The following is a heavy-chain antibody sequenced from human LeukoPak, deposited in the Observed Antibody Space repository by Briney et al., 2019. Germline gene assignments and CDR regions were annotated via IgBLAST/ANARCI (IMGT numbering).Heavy chain of an antibody. J-gene: IGHJ4*02. V-gene: IGHV3-21*01. CDR1: GFTFSSYS. D-gene: IGHD3-10*01. Sequence: GGSLRLSCAASGFTFSSYSMNWVRQAPGKGLEWVSSISSSSSYIYYADSVKGRFTISRDNAKNSLYLQMNSLRAEDTAVYYCGRDMGPYGSGSYFFAYGGQGTLVTVSS. CDR3: GRDMGPYGSGSYFFAY. CDR2: ISSSSSYI.